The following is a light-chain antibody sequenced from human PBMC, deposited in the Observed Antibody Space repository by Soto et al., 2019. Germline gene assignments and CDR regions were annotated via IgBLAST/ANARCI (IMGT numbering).Light chain of an antibody. CDR2: RNN. CDR1: SSNIGSNY. J-gene: IGLJ2*01. Sequence: QSVLTQPPSASGTPGQRVTISCSGSSSNIGSNYVYWYQQLPGTAPKLLIYRNNQRPPGVPDRFSGSKSGTSASLAISGLRSEDEADYYCAAWDDSLSGNVVFGGGTQLTVL. CDR3: AAWDDSLSGNVV. V-gene: IGLV1-47*01.